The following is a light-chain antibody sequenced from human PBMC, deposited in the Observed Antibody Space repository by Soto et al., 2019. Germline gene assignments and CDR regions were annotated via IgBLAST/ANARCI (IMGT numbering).Light chain of an antibody. CDR1: STNSGSHY. J-gene: IGLJ1*01. V-gene: IGLV1-47*01. CDR3: GAWDDRLSGYG. CDR2: WTD. Sequence: QSALTQQTSASGTPGQRVTISCSGSSTNSGSHYVNWFQLLPLTAPKVLVYWTDERPTGVTDRFYGTQYCTSATLAITGHRSEDESNYYWGAWDDRLSGYGFGSGSKVSVL.